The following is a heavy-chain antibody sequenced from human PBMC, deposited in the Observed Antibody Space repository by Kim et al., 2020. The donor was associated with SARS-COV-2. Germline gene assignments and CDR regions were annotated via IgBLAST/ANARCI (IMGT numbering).Heavy chain of an antibody. J-gene: IGHJ6*02. Sequence: NYAQKLQGRVTMTTDTSTSTAYMELRSLRSDDTAVYYCARGVDSPGGMDVWGQGTTVTVSS. CDR3: ARGVDSPGGMDV. D-gene: IGHD5-12*01. V-gene: IGHV1-18*01.